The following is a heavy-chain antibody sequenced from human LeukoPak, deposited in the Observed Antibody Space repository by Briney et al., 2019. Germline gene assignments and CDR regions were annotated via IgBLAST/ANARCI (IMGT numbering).Heavy chain of an antibody. CDR2: ISSSGSTI. Sequence: PGGSLTLSCAASGFTFSDYYMSWIRQAPGKGLEWVSYISSSGSTIYYADSVKGRFTISRDKAKTSLYLQMNGLRAEDTGVYYCAPVDSGYEDYWGQGTLVTVSS. CDR3: APVDSGYEDY. J-gene: IGHJ4*02. V-gene: IGHV3-11*01. CDR1: GFTFSDYY. D-gene: IGHD5-12*01.